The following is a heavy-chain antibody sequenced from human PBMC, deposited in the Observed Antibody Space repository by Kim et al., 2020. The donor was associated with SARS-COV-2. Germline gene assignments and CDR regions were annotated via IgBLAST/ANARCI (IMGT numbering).Heavy chain of an antibody. CDR1: GFTFSSYA. J-gene: IGHJ2*01. V-gene: IGHV3-30*04. Sequence: GGSLRLSCAASGFTFSSYAMHWVRQAPGKGLEWVAVISYDGSNKYYADSVKGRFTISRDNSKNTLYLQMNSLRAEDTAVYYCARSGYFDLWGRGTLVTVSS. CDR3: ARSGYFDL. CDR2: ISYDGSNK.